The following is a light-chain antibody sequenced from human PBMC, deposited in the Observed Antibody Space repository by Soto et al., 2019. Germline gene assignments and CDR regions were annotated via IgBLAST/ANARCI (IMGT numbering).Light chain of an antibody. CDR2: AAY. V-gene: IGKV1-17*01. CDR3: QHYGGMWT. Sequence: DIQMTQSPSSLSASVGDRVTITCRASQVIRNDLGWYQQKPGKAPKRLIYAAYTLQSGVPSRFSGSGSGTEFTLTISSLQAEDFATYYCQHYGGMWTFGQGTMVDI. CDR1: QVIRND. J-gene: IGKJ1*01.